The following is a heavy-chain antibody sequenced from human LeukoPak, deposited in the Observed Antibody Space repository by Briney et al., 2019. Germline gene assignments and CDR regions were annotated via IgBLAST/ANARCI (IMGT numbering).Heavy chain of an antibody. CDR3: ASGSSYDSSGRGFDY. V-gene: IGHV1-2*02. D-gene: IGHD3-22*01. CDR2: INPNSGVT. J-gene: IGHJ4*02. CDR1: GYTFTGYY. Sequence: ASVKVSCKASGYTFTGYYMLWVRQAPGQGLEWMGWINPNSGVTNYAQKFQGRVTMTRDTSISTAYMELSRLRFDDTAVYYCASGSSYDSSGRGFDYWGQGTLVTVSS.